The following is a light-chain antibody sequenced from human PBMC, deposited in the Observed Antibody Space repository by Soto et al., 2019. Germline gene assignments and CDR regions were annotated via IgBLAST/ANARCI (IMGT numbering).Light chain of an antibody. V-gene: IGLV2-23*01. Sequence: VLTQPASVSGSPGQSITISCTGTSSDVGGYNLVSWYQQPPGKAPKLMIYEGSKRPSGVSNRFSGSKSGNTASLTISGLQAEDEADYYCCAYAGRSTDVFGTGTKVTVL. CDR3: CAYAGRSTDV. J-gene: IGLJ1*01. CDR1: SSDVGGYNL. CDR2: EGS.